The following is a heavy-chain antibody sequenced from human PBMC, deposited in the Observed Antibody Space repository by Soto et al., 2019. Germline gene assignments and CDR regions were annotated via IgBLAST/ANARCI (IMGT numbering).Heavy chain of an antibody. Sequence: QVQLVESGGGGVQPGRSLRLSCAASGFTFSSYAMHWVRQAPGKGLEWVAVISYDGSNKYYADSVKGRFTISRDNSKNTLYLQMNSLRAEDTAVYYCARDLYGGGYDWGGDFDYWGQGTLVTVSS. CDR3: ARDLYGGGYDWGGDFDY. CDR2: ISYDGSNK. V-gene: IGHV3-30-3*01. CDR1: GFTFSSYA. J-gene: IGHJ4*02. D-gene: IGHD5-12*01.